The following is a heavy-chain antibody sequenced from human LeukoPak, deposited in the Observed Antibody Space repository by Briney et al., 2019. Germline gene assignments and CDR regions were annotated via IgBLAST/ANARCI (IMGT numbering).Heavy chain of an antibody. CDR1: GFTFDDYA. J-gene: IGHJ4*02. CDR3: AKSWNYVDTFDY. CDR2: ISWNSGSI. D-gene: IGHD1-7*01. Sequence: PGRSLRLSCAASGFTFDDYAMHWVQQAPGKGLEWVSGISWNSGSIGYADSVKGRFTISKDNAKNSLYLQMNSLRAEDTALYYCAKSWNYVDTFDYWGQGTLVTVSS. V-gene: IGHV3-9*01.